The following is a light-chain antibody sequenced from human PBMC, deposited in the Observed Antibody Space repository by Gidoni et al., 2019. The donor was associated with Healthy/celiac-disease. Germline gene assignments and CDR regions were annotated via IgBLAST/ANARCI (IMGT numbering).Light chain of an antibody. Sequence: QSVLTKPPSASGTPGQRVTISCSGSSSNIGSNTVNWYQQLTGTAPKLLIYSNNQRPSGVPDRFSGSKSGTSASLAIRGLQSEDEADYYCAAWDDSLNGWVVGGGTKLTVL. J-gene: IGLJ3*02. CDR3: AAWDDSLNGWV. CDR1: SSNIGSNT. CDR2: SNN. V-gene: IGLV1-44*01.